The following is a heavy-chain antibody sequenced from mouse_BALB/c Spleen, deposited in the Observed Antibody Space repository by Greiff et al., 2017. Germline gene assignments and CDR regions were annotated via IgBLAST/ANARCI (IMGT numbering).Heavy chain of an antibody. V-gene: IGHV14-1*02. CDR1: GFNIKDYY. Sequence: VQLQQSGAELVRPGALVKLSCKASGFNIKDYYMHWVKQRPEQGLEWIGWIDPENGNTIYDPKFQGKASITADTSSNTAYLQLSSLTSEDTAVYDCARGSNSGGPWFAYWGQGTLVTVSA. CDR2: IDPENGNT. J-gene: IGHJ3*01. CDR3: ARGSNSGGPWFAY. D-gene: IGHD2-5*01.